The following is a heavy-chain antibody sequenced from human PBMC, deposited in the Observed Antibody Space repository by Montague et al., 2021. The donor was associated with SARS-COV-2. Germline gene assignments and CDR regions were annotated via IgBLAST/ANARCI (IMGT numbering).Heavy chain of an antibody. CDR1: GGSINSFY. V-gene: IGHV4-59*08. CDR3: ATQAGRFNSGAIDV. J-gene: IGHJ6*02. D-gene: IGHD4-23*01. CDR2: IHHSGST. Sequence: SETLSLTCTVSGGSINSFYWSWVRQPPGKRMEWIGYIHHSGSTKYNPSLQSRVTMSLDTSRNQLSLKLSSVTAADTAIYYCATQAGRFNSGAIDVWGQGTTVTVSS.